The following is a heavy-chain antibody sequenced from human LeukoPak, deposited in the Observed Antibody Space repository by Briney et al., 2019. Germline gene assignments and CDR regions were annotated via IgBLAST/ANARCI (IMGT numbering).Heavy chain of an antibody. CDR3: AKLAVGATSLHDY. J-gene: IGHJ4*02. V-gene: IGHV3-21*01. D-gene: IGHD1-26*01. CDR2: ISSSSSYI. CDR1: GFTFSSYS. Sequence: GGSLRLSCAASGFTFSSYSMTWVRQAPGKGLEWVSSISSSSSYIYYADSVKGRFTISRDNAKNSLYLQMSSLRAEDTAVYYCAKLAVGATSLHDYWGQGTLVTVSS.